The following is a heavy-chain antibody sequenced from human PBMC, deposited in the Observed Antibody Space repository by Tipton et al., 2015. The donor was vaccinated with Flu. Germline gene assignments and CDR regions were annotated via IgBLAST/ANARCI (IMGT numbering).Heavy chain of an antibody. V-gene: IGHV3-48*03. J-gene: IGHJ6*02. CDR2: ISNSGSVI. CDR1: GFTSRIYE. CDR3: ARECSTTSCFWEQGFYYGMDV. D-gene: IGHD2-2*01. Sequence: SLRLSCAASGFTSRIYEMSWVRQAPGKGLEWIAYISNSGSVIEYADSVKGRFTVSRVNARNSLYLQMNSLRAEDTAIYYCARECSTTSCFWEQGFYYGMDVWGQGTTVTVSS.